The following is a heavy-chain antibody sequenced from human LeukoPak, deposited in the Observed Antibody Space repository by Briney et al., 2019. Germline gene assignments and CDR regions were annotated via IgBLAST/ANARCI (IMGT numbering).Heavy chain of an antibody. CDR1: GFTFSSYS. V-gene: IGHV3-48*04. J-gene: IGHJ4*02. CDR3: ARDLWFGELSPYYFDY. CDR2: ISSSSSTI. Sequence: GGSLRLSCAASGFTFSSYSMNWVRQAPGKGLEWVSYISSSSSTIYYADSVKGRFTISRDNAKNSLYLQMNSLRAEDTAVYYCARDLWFGELSPYYFDYWGQGTLVTVSS. D-gene: IGHD3-10*01.